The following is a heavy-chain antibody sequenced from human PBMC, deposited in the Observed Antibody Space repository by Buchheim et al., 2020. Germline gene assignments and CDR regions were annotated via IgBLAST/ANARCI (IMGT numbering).Heavy chain of an antibody. D-gene: IGHD2-15*01. CDR1: GFTFRSYA. J-gene: IGHJ6*02. V-gene: IGHV3-23*01. CDR3: AKADCSGSSCYSDYGMDV. Sequence: EVQLLESGGGLVQPGGSLRLSCAAPGFTFRSYAMSWVRQAPGKGLEWVSAISGSGGRTYYADSVKGRFTISRDNSKNTLYLQMNSLRAEDTAVYYCAKADCSGSSCYSDYGMDVWGQGTT. CDR2: ISGSGGRT.